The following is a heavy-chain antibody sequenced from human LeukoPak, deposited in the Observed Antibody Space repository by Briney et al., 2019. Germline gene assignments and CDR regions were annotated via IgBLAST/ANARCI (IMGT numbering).Heavy chain of an antibody. V-gene: IGHV4-59*01. CDR1: GGSISSYY. CDR3: ARGYSRSWYQAVVYIWLDP. D-gene: IGHD6-13*01. Sequence: SETLSLTCTVSGGSISSYYWTWIRQPPGKGLEWIGYISYSGSTNYNPSLKSRVTISVDTSKNQFSLNLTSMTAADTAVYYCARGYSRSWYQAVVYIWLDPWGQGTRVTVSS. CDR2: ISYSGST. J-gene: IGHJ5*02.